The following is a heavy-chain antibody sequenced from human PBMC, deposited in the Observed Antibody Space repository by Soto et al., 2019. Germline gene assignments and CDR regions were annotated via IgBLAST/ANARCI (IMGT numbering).Heavy chain of an antibody. CDR1: GYIFTAYS. CDR3: AREENCSDGICYSEYFQR. CDR2: VNPSGGAT. J-gene: IGHJ1*01. V-gene: IGHV1-46*01. Sequence: QVQLVQSGAEVKKPGASVKVSCKASGYIFTAYSMHWVRQAPRQGLEWMGVVNPSGGATNYAQKFQGRINMTRDTSTSTVYMDLSSLTSEDTAVYYCAREENCSDGICYSEYFQRWGQGTLVTVSS. D-gene: IGHD2-15*01.